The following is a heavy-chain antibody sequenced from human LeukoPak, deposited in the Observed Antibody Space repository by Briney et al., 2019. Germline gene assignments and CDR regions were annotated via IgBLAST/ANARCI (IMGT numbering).Heavy chain of an antibody. D-gene: IGHD3-3*01. Sequence: SETLSLTCTVSGGSISSYYWSWIRQPPGKGLEWIGYIYYSGSTNYNPSLKSRVTISVDTSKNQFSVKLSSVTAADTAVYYCARDRGFWSGYYRNWFDPWGQGTLVTVSS. CDR1: GGSISSYY. CDR2: IYYSGST. CDR3: ARDRGFWSGYYRNWFDP. J-gene: IGHJ5*02. V-gene: IGHV4-59*01.